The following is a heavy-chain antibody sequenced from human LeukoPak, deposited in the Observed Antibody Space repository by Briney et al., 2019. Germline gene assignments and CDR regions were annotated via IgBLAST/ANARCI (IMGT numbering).Heavy chain of an antibody. CDR3: ARDWLAPYFDY. J-gene: IGHJ4*02. V-gene: IGHV3-21*01. Sequence: GGSLRLSCVASGFTFSEEYMDWVRQAPGKGLEWVASISSSSNHIYYADSVKGRFTISRDNAKNSLYLQMNSLSAEDTAVYYCARDWLAPYFDYWGQGTPVTVSS. CDR1: GFTFSEEY. D-gene: IGHD5-12*01. CDR2: ISSSSNHI.